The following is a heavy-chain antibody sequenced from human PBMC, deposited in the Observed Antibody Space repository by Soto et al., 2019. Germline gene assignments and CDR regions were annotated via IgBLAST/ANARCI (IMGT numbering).Heavy chain of an antibody. CDR1: GFTFSSYA. V-gene: IGHV3-30-3*01. J-gene: IGHJ4*02. D-gene: IGHD4-17*01. CDR3: ARDGDGDYPPFDY. Sequence: QVQLVESGGGVVQPGRSLRLSCAASGFTFSSYAMHWVRQAPGKGLEWVAVISYDGSNKYYADSVKGRFTISRDNSQNTLYLQMNSRRAEDTAVYYCARDGDGDYPPFDYWGQGTLVTVSS. CDR2: ISYDGSNK.